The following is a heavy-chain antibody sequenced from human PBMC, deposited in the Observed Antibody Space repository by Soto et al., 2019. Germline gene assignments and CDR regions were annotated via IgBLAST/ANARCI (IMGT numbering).Heavy chain of an antibody. CDR3: ARGNHRWLQLWYFDL. D-gene: IGHD5-12*01. Sequence: QVQLVQSGAEVKKPGSSVTVSCKASGGTFSSYTISWVRQAPGQGLEWMGGIITIFGTANYAQKFQGRVTITADESTSTAYMELSSLRSEDTGVYYCARGNHRWLQLWYFDLWGRGTLVTVSS. CDR2: IITIFGTA. J-gene: IGHJ2*01. CDR1: GGTFSSYT. V-gene: IGHV1-69*12.